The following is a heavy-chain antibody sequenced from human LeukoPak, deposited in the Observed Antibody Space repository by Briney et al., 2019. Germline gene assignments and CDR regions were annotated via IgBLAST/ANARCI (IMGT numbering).Heavy chain of an antibody. CDR3: AREVYSSGWYASSPTSYYYYMDV. CDR1: GGSISSSSYY. J-gene: IGHJ6*03. CDR2: IYTSGTT. D-gene: IGHD6-19*01. V-gene: IGHV4-39*07. Sequence: PSETLSLTCTVSGGSISSSSYYWGWIRQPPGKGLEWIGSIYTSGTTHYNPSLKSRVTMPVDTSKNQFSLKLSSVTAADTAVYYCAREVYSSGWYASSPTSYYYYMDVWGKGTTVTISS.